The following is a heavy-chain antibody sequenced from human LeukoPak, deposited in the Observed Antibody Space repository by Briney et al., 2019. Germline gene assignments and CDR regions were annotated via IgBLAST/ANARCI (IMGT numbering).Heavy chain of an antibody. CDR1: GGSISSYY. Sequence: PSETLSLTCTVSGGSISSYYWSWIRQPPGKGLEWIGYIYYSGSTNYNPSLKSRVTISVDTSKNQFSLKLSSVTAADTAVYYCARAQTYYYYYYMDVWGKGTTVTVSS. CDR2: IYYSGST. J-gene: IGHJ6*03. V-gene: IGHV4-59*01. CDR3: ARAQTYYYYYYMDV.